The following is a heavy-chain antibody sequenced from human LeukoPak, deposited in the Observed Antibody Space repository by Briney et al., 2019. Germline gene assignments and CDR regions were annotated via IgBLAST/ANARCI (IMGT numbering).Heavy chain of an antibody. V-gene: IGHV4-34*01. D-gene: IGHD6-19*01. CDR3: ASTPTGYSSGWYGF. CDR1: GGSFSGYY. Sequence: SETLSLTCAVYGGSFSGYYWSWIRQPPGKGLEWIGEINHSGSTNCNPSLKSRVTISVDTSKNQLSLKLSPVTAADTAVYYCASTPTGYSSGWYGFWGQGTLVTVSS. CDR2: INHSGST. J-gene: IGHJ4*02.